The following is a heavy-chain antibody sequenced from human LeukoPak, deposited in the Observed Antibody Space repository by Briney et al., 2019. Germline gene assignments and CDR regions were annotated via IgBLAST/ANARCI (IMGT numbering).Heavy chain of an antibody. CDR1: GGSISCYY. V-gene: IGHV4-59*01. Sequence: SETLSLTCTVSGGSISCYYWSWIRQPPGKGLEWIGYIYYSGSTNYNPSLKSRVTISVDTSKNQFSLKLSSVTAADTAVYYCAREMITMVRGVMTDYFDYWGQGTLVTVSS. CDR2: IYYSGST. J-gene: IGHJ4*02. D-gene: IGHD3-10*01. CDR3: AREMITMVRGVMTDYFDY.